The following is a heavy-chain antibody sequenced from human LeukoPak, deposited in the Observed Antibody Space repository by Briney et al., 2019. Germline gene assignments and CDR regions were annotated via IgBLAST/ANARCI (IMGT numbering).Heavy chain of an antibody. CDR3: ASSSGWLLYYYYGMDV. D-gene: IGHD6-19*01. CDR2: INHSGST. Sequence: SETLSLTCTVSGGSISSYYWSWIRQPPGKGLEWIGEINHSGSTNYNPSLKSRVTISVDTSKNQFSLKLSSVTAADTAVYYCASSSGWLLYYYYGMDVWGQGTTVTVSS. CDR1: GGSISSYY. V-gene: IGHV4-34*01. J-gene: IGHJ6*02.